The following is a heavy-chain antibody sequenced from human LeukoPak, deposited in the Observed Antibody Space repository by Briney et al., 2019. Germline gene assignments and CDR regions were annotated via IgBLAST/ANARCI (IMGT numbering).Heavy chain of an antibody. CDR1: GFTFSIYV. D-gene: IGHD4-17*01. CDR2: ISGSGGST. V-gene: IGHV3-23*01. Sequence: GGSLRLSCAASGFTFSIYVMTWVRQAPGKGLEWVSSISGSGGSTYYADNVKGRFTISRDNSKNTLSLQMNSLRAEDTAIYYCAKGSTEAVNWGQGTLVTVSS. J-gene: IGHJ4*02. CDR3: AKGSTEAVN.